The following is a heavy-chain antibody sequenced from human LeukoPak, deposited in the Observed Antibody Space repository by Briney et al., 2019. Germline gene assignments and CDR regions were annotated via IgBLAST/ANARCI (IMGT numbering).Heavy chain of an antibody. CDR3: ARGKYYDSSGYYYYYGMDV. Sequence: GGSLRLSCAASGFTFSSYWMHWVRQAPGKGLVWVSRINSGGSSTSYADSVKGRFTISRDNAKNTLYLQMNSLRAEDTAVYYCARGKYYDSSGYYYYYGMDVWGQGTTVTVSS. CDR2: INSGGSST. D-gene: IGHD3-22*01. CDR1: GFTFSSYW. V-gene: IGHV3-74*01. J-gene: IGHJ6*02.